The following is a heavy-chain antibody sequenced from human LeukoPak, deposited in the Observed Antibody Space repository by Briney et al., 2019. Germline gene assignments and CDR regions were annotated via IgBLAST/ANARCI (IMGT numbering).Heavy chain of an antibody. Sequence: GGSLRLSCAASGFTFSSYWMSWVRQAPGKGLEWVANIKEDGSEKYYVDSVKGRFTISRDNSKNTLYLQMNSLRAEDTAVYYCAKWEEYYFDYWGQGTLVTVSS. CDR2: IKEDGSEK. CDR1: GFTFSSYW. J-gene: IGHJ4*02. CDR3: AKWEEYYFDY. V-gene: IGHV3-7*03. D-gene: IGHD1-26*01.